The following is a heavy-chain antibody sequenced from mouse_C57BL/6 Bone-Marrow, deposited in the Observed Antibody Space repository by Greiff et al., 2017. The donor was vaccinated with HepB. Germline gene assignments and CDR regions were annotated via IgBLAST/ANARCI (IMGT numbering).Heavy chain of an antibody. CDR2: IDPSDSYI. D-gene: IGHD3-1*01. CDR1: GYTFTSYW. Sequence: QVQLQQPGAEFVKPGASVKLSCKASGYTFTSYWMQWVKQRPGQGLEWIGEIDPSDSYINYNQKFKGKATLTVDTSSSTAYMQLSSLTSVDSAVYYGARRASLLSWFAYWGQGTLVTVSA. V-gene: IGHV1-50*01. J-gene: IGHJ3*01. CDR3: ARRASLLSWFAY.